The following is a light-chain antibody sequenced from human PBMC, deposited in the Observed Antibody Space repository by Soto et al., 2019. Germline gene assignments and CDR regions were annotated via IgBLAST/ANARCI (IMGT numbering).Light chain of an antibody. CDR2: GAS. J-gene: IGKJ1*01. Sequence: EIVLTQSPGTLSLSPGERATLSRRASQSISSSYLAWYQQKPGQAPRLLIYGASKRATGIPDRFSGSGSGTDFTLTINRLESEDLAVYYCQQYGSAPAWTFGQGTKVEIK. CDR1: QSISSSY. CDR3: QQYGSAPAWT. V-gene: IGKV3-20*01.